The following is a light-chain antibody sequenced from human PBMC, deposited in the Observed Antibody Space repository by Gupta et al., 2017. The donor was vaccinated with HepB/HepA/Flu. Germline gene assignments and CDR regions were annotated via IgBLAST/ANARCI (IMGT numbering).Light chain of an antibody. Sequence: EIVLTQSPATLSLSPGERATLSCRASQSVSSYLAWYQQKPGQAPRLLIYDASNRATGIPARFSGSGSGTDVTLTISSREPEDFAVYYCQQRSNWPLITFGQGTRLEIK. CDR2: DAS. CDR3: QQRSNWPLIT. V-gene: IGKV3-11*01. CDR1: QSVSSY. J-gene: IGKJ5*01.